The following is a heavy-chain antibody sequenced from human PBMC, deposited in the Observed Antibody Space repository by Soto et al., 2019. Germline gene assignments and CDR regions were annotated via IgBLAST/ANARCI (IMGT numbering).Heavy chain of an antibody. J-gene: IGHJ6*02. V-gene: IGHV3-48*02. CDR2: ISSSSSTI. CDR1: GFTFSSYS. D-gene: IGHD2-15*01. CDR3: ARDSSYPYYYYYGMDV. Sequence: HPGGSLRLSCAASGFTFSSYSMNWVRQAPGKGLEWVSYISSSSSTIYYADSVKGRFTISRDNAKNSLYLQMNSLRDEDTAVYYCARDSSYPYYYYYGMDVWGQGTTVTVSS.